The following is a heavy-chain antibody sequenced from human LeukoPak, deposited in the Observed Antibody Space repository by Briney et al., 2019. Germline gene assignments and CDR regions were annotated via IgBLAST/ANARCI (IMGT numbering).Heavy chain of an antibody. CDR3: AGRLWRRDGYNLSACDI. Sequence: PSETLSLTCTVSGGSISDSYWSSIRQPPGKGLEYIGYIYYSGSTNYNPSLKSRVTISVDTSKNQFSLKLSSVTAADTAVYYCAGRLWRRDGYNLSACDIWGQGTMVTVSS. CDR2: IYYSGST. J-gene: IGHJ3*02. CDR1: GGSISDSY. D-gene: IGHD5-24*01. V-gene: IGHV4-59*01.